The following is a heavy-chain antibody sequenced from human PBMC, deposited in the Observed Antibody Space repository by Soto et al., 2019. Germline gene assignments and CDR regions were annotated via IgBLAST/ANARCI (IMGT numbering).Heavy chain of an antibody. Sequence: QVQLVQSGAEVKKPGASMKLSCKASGYTFTSYYIHWVRQAPGQGLEWMGIINPNGGSTSNAQKFQGRVTMTRDTSTTTVYMEVSRLRSEYTAVYYCAREPETTTDHYYGMDVWCHGTTVTVSS. CDR1: GYTFTSYY. V-gene: IGHV1-46*01. J-gene: IGHJ6*02. D-gene: IGHD4-17*01. CDR3: AREPETTTDHYYGMDV. CDR2: INPNGGST.